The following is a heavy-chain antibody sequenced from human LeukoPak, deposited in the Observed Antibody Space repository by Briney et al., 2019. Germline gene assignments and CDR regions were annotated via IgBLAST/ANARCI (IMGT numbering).Heavy chain of an antibody. Sequence: GASVKVSCKASGGTFSSYAISWVRQAPGQGLEWMGGIIPIFGTANYAQKFQGRVTITADESTSTAYMELSSLRSEDTAVYYCSRKYSSSSPYYYYGMDVWGQGTTVTVSS. J-gene: IGHJ6*02. CDR3: SRKYSSSSPYYYYGMDV. V-gene: IGHV1-69*13. CDR1: GGTFSSYA. D-gene: IGHD6-6*01. CDR2: IIPIFGTA.